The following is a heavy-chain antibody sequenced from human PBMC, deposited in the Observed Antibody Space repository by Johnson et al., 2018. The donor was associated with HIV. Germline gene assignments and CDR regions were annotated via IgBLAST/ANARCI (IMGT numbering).Heavy chain of an antibody. Sequence: QVQLVESGGGVVQPGGSLRLSCAASGFTFSSYGMHWVRQAPGKGLDWVAFIRFDGSTKNYAASVKGRFTFSRDNSKNTLSLQMNSLRAEDTAVDYCARDAQEWELWGDGAFDIWGQGTMVTVSS. V-gene: IGHV3-30*02. J-gene: IGHJ3*02. D-gene: IGHD1-26*01. CDR1: GFTFSSYG. CDR2: IRFDGSTK. CDR3: ARDAQEWELWGDGAFDI.